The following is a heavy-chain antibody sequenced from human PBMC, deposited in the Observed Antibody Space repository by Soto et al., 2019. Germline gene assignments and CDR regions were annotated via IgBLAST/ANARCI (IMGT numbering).Heavy chain of an antibody. D-gene: IGHD3-3*01. Sequence: GGSLRLSCAASGFTFSSYGMHWVRQAPGKGLEWVAVIWYDGSNKYYADSVKGRFTISRDNSKNTLYLQMNSLRAEDTAVYYCARGKRITIFGVVPFDAFDIWGQGTMVTVSS. CDR2: IWYDGSNK. CDR1: GFTFSSYG. J-gene: IGHJ3*02. V-gene: IGHV3-33*01. CDR3: ARGKRITIFGVVPFDAFDI.